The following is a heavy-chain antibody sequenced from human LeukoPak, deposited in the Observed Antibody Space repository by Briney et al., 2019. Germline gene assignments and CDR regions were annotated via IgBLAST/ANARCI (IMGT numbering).Heavy chain of an antibody. Sequence: ASEKVSCKASGYTFTSYAMHWVRQAPGQRLEWMGWINAGNGNTKYSQKFQGRVSITRDTSASTAYMELSSLRSEDTAVYYCARDNSGGYDYVWGSYDYWGQGTLVTVSS. V-gene: IGHV1-3*01. D-gene: IGHD3-16*01. CDR3: ARDNSGGYDYVWGSYDY. CDR1: GYTFTSYA. CDR2: INAGNGNT. J-gene: IGHJ4*02.